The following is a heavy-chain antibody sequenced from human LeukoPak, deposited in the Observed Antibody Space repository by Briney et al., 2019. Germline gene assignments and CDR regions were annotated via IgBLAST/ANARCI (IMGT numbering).Heavy chain of an antibody. CDR2: INSDGSST. Sequence: AGGSLRLSCAASGFNLSSYWMHWVSHAPGKGLVWVSRINSDGSSTSYADSVKGRFTISRDNAKNTLYLQMNSLRAEDTAVYYCARISGSGSSIWGQGTMVTVSS. J-gene: IGHJ3*02. D-gene: IGHD3-10*01. V-gene: IGHV3-74*01. CDR1: GFNLSSYW. CDR3: ARISGSGSSI.